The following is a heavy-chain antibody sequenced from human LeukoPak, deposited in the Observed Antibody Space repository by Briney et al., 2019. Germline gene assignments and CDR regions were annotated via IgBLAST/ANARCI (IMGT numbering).Heavy chain of an antibody. V-gene: IGHV4-38-2*02. D-gene: IGHD3-16*01. CDR3: ARAPNLGFDY. Sequence: SETLSLTCTVSGYSISSGYYWGWIRQPPGKGLEWIGSIYHSGSTYYNPSLKSRVTISVDTSKNQFSLKLSSVTAADTAVYYCARAPNLGFDYWGQGTLVTVSS. J-gene: IGHJ4*02. CDR2: IYHSGST. CDR1: GYSISSGYY.